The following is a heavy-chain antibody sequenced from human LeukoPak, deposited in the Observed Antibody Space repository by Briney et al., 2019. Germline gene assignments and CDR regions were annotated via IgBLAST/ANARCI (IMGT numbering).Heavy chain of an antibody. CDR3: ARDGGRDSSDLDY. J-gene: IGHJ4*02. D-gene: IGHD3-22*01. V-gene: IGHV3-23*01. CDR1: GFTFSSYA. CDR2: ISGSGGST. Sequence: GGSLRLSCAASGFTFSSYAMSWVRQAPGKGLEWVSAISGSGGSTYYADSVKGRFTISRDNSKNTLYLQMNSLRAEDAAVYYCARDGGRDSSDLDYWGQGTLVTVSS.